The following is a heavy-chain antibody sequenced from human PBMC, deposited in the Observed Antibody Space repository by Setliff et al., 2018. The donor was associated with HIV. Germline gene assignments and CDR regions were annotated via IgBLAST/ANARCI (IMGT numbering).Heavy chain of an antibody. V-gene: IGHV3-66*02. CDR1: RLTPSSNY. CDR2: LYPGGSA. Sequence: GGSLRLSCTASRLTPSSNYMTWVRQSPGKGLEWVSTLYPGGSAYYADSIKGRFTISRENAKNTLYLQMDSLRSEDTAVYFCAKLTRLKASFPTDYLDPWGQGILVTVS. D-gene: IGHD4-17*01. J-gene: IGHJ5*02. CDR3: AKLTRLKASFPTDYLDP.